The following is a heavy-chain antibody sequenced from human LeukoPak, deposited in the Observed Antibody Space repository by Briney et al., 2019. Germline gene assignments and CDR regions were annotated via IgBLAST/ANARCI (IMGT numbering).Heavy chain of an antibody. CDR2: INTDGSST. Sequence: GGSLRLSCAASGFTFSSYWMHWVRQAPGKGLVWVSRINTDGSSTSYADSVKGRFAISRDNSKNTLYLQMNSLRAEDTAVYYCAKDGAPIWNYEGYFDYWGQGTLVTVSS. D-gene: IGHD1-7*01. V-gene: IGHV3-74*01. J-gene: IGHJ4*02. CDR1: GFTFSSYW. CDR3: AKDGAPIWNYEGYFDY.